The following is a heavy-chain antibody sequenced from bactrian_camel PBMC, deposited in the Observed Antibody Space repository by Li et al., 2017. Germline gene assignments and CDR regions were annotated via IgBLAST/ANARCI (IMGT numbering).Heavy chain of an antibody. J-gene: IGHJ4*01. V-gene: IGHV3S63*01. Sequence: HVQLVESGGGSVEAGGSLRLSCAISVVSYNPNFMGWFRQAAGEEREAVACVSTLGGATYYAHSVKRRFTISQGNSKNTLYLQMNSLKPEDTAMYYCAALGGSWWRCQSWGGYNYWGQGTQVTVS. CDR2: VSTLGGAT. CDR1: VVSYNPNF. D-gene: IGHD6*01. CDR3: AALGGSWWRCQSWGGYNY.